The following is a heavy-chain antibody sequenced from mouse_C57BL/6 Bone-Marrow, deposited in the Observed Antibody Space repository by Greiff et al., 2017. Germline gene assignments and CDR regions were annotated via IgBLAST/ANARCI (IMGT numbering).Heavy chain of an antibody. Sequence: EVQLQESGAELVRPGASVKLSCTASGFNIKDDYMHWVKQRPEQGLEWIGWIEPENGDTEYDSKFQGKATITADTSSNTAYLPLSSLTSEDTAVYYWLPFYASSHHYYAMDYWGQGTSVTVSS. CDR1: GFNIKDDY. CDR2: IEPENGDT. V-gene: IGHV14-4*01. CDR3: LPFYASSHHYYAMDY. D-gene: IGHD1-1*01. J-gene: IGHJ4*01.